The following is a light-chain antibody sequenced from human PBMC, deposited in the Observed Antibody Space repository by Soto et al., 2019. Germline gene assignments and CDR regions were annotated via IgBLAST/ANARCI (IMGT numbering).Light chain of an antibody. Sequence: EIVMTQSPAPLSVSPGERVTLSCRASQSVSSNLAWYQQKPGQAPRLLLYGASTRATGIPARFSGSGSGTEFTLTISSLQSEDFEVYYCQQYNDWPLTFGQGTKVAIK. CDR3: QQYNDWPLT. J-gene: IGKJ1*01. CDR2: GAS. CDR1: QSVSSN. V-gene: IGKV3-15*01.